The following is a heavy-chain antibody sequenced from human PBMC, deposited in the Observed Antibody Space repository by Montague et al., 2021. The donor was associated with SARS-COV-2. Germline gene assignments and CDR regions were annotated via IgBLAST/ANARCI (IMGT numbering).Heavy chain of an antibody. V-gene: IGHV4-59*01. J-gene: IGHJ5*01. CDR1: GDSMSGYY. Sequence: SETLSLTCTVSGDSMSGYYWSWVRQAPVTGLEWIGYIFYSGSTSYNPSLNSRVTIPIDTSKKQFSLKLTSVTAADTAVYFCAREGGTKSSHWWGAFDSWGHRTLVTVSS. D-gene: IGHD2-15*01. CDR3: AREGGTKSSHWWGAFDS. CDR2: IFYSGST.